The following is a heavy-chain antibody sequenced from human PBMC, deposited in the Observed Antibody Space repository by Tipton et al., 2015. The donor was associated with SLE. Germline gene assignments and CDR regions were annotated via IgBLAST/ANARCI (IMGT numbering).Heavy chain of an antibody. CDR1: GFTFSPYS. Sequence: SLRLSCVGSGFTFSPYSMTWVRQAPRKGLDWVSTLSGGGGSLFYADSVKGRFTTSRDNSRNTVYLEMNSLRPEDTALYYCVKDTGLGWMTNAGFDAWGQGTMVTVS. D-gene: IGHD2-8*02. V-gene: IGHV3-23*01. CDR3: VKDTGLGWMTNAGFDA. J-gene: IGHJ3*01. CDR2: LSGGGGSL.